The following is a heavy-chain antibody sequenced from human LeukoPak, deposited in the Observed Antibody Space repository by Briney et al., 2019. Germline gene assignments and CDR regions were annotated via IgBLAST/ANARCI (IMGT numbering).Heavy chain of an antibody. CDR1: GLTFSSYG. CDR2: IWYDGSNK. D-gene: IGHD5-12*01. Sequence: RPGGSLRLSCAASGLTFSSYGMHWVRQAPGKGLEWVAVIWYDGSNKYYADSVKGRFTISRDNSKNTLYLQMNGLRAEDTAVYYCARDSGYVSDDAFDIWGQGTMVTVSS. J-gene: IGHJ3*02. CDR3: ARDSGYVSDDAFDI. V-gene: IGHV3-33*01.